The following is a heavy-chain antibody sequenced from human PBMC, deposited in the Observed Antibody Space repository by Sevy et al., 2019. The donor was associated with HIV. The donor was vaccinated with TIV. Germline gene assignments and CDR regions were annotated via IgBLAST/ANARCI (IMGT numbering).Heavy chain of an antibody. CDR2: IYSGSVT. J-gene: IGHJ4*02. V-gene: IGHV3-53*01. CDR3: AGTDSSGYQAPFDY. CDR1: GFTVSGNY. Sequence: GESLKISCAASGFTVSGNYMSWIRQAPGKGLEWVSIIYSGSVTYYAESVKGRFTISRDNSKNTLFLQMNSLTAEDTAVYYCAGTDSSGYQAPFDYWGQGTLVTVSS. D-gene: IGHD3-22*01.